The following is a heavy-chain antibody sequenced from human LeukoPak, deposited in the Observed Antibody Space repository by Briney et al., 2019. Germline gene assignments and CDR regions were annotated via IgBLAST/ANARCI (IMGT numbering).Heavy chain of an antibody. CDR2: ISGSGGST. CDR1: RFTFSSYA. CDR3: AKDRGDYLYGYYMDV. D-gene: IGHD4-17*01. V-gene: IGHV3-23*01. J-gene: IGHJ6*03. Sequence: GGSLRLSCAASRFTFSSYAMSWVRQAPGKGLEWVSAISGSGGSTYYADSVKGRFTISRDNSKNTLYLQMNSLRAEDTAVYYCAKDRGDYLYGYYMDVWGKGTTVTVSS.